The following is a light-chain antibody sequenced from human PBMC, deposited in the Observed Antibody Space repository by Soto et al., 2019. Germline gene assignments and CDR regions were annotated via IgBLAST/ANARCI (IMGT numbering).Light chain of an antibody. Sequence: EIMLTQSPGTLSLYPGDRATLSGRTSKSVSTNYLAWYQQKLGQPPRLLIYVAPSRATGIPNWFSGNGSGTDFTLTISRLEPEDFAVYYCHQYGSTPFTFGPGTKVDIK. J-gene: IGKJ3*01. CDR1: KSVSTNY. CDR3: HQYGSTPFT. CDR2: VAP. V-gene: IGKV3-20*01.